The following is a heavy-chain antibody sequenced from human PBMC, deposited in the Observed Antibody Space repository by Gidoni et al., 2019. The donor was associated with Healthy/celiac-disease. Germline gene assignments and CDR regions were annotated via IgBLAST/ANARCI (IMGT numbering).Heavy chain of an antibody. CDR2: INHSGST. Sequence: QVQLQQWGAGLLKPSETLPLTCAVYGVSFSGYYWSWLRQPPGKGLEWIGEINHSGSTNYNPSLKSRVTISVDTSKNQFSLKLSSVTAADTAVYYCARGSEYYDYIWGSYRFSGGPLDYWGQGTLVTVSS. D-gene: IGHD3-16*02. CDR3: ARGSEYYDYIWGSYRFSGGPLDY. V-gene: IGHV4-34*01. J-gene: IGHJ4*02. CDR1: GVSFSGYY.